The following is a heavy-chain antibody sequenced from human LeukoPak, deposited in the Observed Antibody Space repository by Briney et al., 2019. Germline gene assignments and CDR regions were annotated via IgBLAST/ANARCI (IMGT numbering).Heavy chain of an antibody. V-gene: IGHV4-38-2*02. CDR2: IYHSGST. CDR1: GYSISSGYY. Sequence: SGTLSLTCTVSGYSISSGYYWGWIRPPPGKGLEWIGSIYHSGSTYYNPSLKSRVTISVDTSKNQFSLKLSSVTAADTAVYYCASSAYESSGYGGYYMDVWGKGTTVTVSS. J-gene: IGHJ6*03. D-gene: IGHD3-22*01. CDR3: ASSAYESSGYGGYYMDV.